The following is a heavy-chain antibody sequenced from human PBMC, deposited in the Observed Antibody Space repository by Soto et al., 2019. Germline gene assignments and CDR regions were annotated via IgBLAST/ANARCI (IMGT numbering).Heavy chain of an antibody. J-gene: IGHJ5*02. CDR3: ARDRGTMIVVGDWFDP. CDR2: IIPIFGTA. CDR1: GGTFSSYS. D-gene: IGHD3-22*01. Sequence: VASVKVSCKASGGTFSSYSISWVRQAPGQGLEWMGGIIPIFGTANYAQKFQGRVTITADKSTSTAYMELSSLRSEDTAVYYCARDRGTMIVVGDWFDPWGQGTLVTVSS. V-gene: IGHV1-69*06.